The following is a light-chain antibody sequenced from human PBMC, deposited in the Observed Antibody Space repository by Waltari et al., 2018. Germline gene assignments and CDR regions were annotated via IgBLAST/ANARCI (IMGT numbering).Light chain of an antibody. CDR2: DAS. Sequence: DTQMTQSPSSLSASVGDRVTIPCQASQDISHFLNWYQQKPGTAPKLLITDASTLQTGVPSRFSGNRSGTQFAFTVNGLQSEDVATYFCQQYDNLPLTFGGGSKV. CDR1: QDISHF. J-gene: IGKJ4*01. V-gene: IGKV1-33*01. CDR3: QQYDNLPLT.